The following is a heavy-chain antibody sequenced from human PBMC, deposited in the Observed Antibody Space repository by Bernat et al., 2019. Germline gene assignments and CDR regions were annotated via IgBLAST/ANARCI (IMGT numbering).Heavy chain of an antibody. V-gene: IGHV3-23*01. D-gene: IGHD3-22*01. Sequence: EVQLLESGGDLVQPGGSLRLSCAASGFTFSSYAMSWVRQAPGKGLEWVSVIGGSGGSINYADSVRGRFTISRDNAKNSLYLQMNSLRAEDTAVYYCASSSYYDPDYWGQGTLVTVSS. CDR3: ASSSYYDPDY. J-gene: IGHJ4*02. CDR2: IGGSGGSI. CDR1: GFTFSSYA.